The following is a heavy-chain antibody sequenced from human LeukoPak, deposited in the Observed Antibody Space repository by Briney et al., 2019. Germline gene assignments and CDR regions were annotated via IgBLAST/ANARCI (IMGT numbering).Heavy chain of an antibody. Sequence: SETLSLTCTVSGGSICSYYWSWIRQPAGKGLEWIGRIYTSGSTNYNPSLKSRVTMSVDTSKNQFSLKLSSVTAAGTAVYYCAREEDDILTGYYFAFDIWGQGTMVTVSS. V-gene: IGHV4-4*07. CDR1: GGSICSYY. D-gene: IGHD3-9*01. J-gene: IGHJ3*02. CDR2: IYTSGST. CDR3: AREEDDILTGYYFAFDI.